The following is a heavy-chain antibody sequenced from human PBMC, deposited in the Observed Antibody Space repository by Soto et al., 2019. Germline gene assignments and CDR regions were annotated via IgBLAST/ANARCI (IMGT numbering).Heavy chain of an antibody. D-gene: IGHD3-10*01. CDR3: AREFQSVGFGSYLFDP. CDR2: IVPMHGTA. V-gene: IGHV1-69*01. CDR1: GGTFSSYA. J-gene: IGHJ5*02. Sequence: VLLVQSGSEVKKPGSSVKVSCKASGGTFSSYAISWVRQAPGQGLEWMGGIVPMHGTAKYAQKFQGRVTITANESTSTAYMALSSLRFDDTAVYYCAREFQSVGFGSYLFDPWGQGTLVRVSS.